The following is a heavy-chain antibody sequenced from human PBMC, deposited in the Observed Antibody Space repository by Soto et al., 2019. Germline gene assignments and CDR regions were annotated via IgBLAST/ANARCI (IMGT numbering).Heavy chain of an antibody. V-gene: IGHV3-33*01. D-gene: IGHD5-18*01. CDR3: ARGNGYNYGYFDY. J-gene: IGHJ4*02. CDR2: IWHDGSNK. Sequence: QVQLVESGGGVVQPGRSLRLSCAASGFTFSTYGMHWVRQAPGKGLEWVAVIWHDGSNKYYADSVKGRFTISRDNSKNTRYLQMNSLRVEDTAVYYCARGNGYNYGYFDYWGQGSLVTVSS. CDR1: GFTFSTYG.